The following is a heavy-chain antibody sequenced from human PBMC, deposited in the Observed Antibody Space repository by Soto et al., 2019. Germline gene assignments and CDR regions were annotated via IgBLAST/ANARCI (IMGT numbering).Heavy chain of an antibody. CDR2: IDNSGNT. Sequence: SETLSLTCTVSDGSISTYFCNWIRQPAGKGLEWMGRIDNSGNTNYNPSLKSRVTMSADTSRNQFSLKLNSATAADTAVYYCARGGQAFCSGPFDSWGQGALVTVSS. V-gene: IGHV4-4*07. CDR3: ARGGQAFCSGPFDS. D-gene: IGHD3-3*01. J-gene: IGHJ4*02. CDR1: DGSISTYF.